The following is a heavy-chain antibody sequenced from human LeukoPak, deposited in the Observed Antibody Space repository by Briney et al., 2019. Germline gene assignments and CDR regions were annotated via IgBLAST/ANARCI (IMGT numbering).Heavy chain of an antibody. J-gene: IGHJ4*02. CDR3: ARVYCSGGSCYDY. D-gene: IGHD2-15*01. CDR1: GFTFSSYS. Sequence: GGSPRLSCAASGFTFSSYSMNWVRQAPGKGLQWVSSISSSSSYIYYADSVKGRFTISRDNAKNSLYLQMNSLRAEDTAVYYCARVYCSGGSCYDYWGQGTLVTVSS. CDR2: ISSSSSYI. V-gene: IGHV3-21*01.